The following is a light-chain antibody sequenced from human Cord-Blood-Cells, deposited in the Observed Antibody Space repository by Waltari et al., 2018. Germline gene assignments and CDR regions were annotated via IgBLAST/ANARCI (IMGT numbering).Light chain of an antibody. V-gene: IGKV1-39*01. CDR1: QSISSY. CDR2: AAS. Sequence: DIHMTRSPSSLSASARDRVTITCRASQSISSYLNWYQQKPGKAPKLLIYAASSLQSGVPSRFSGSGSGTDFTLTISSLQPEDFATYYCQQSYSTPRTFGQGTKVEIK. CDR3: QQSYSTPRT. J-gene: IGKJ1*01.